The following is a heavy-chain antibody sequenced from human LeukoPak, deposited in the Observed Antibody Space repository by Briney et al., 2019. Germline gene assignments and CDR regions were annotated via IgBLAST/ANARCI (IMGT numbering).Heavy chain of an antibody. V-gene: IGHV4-30-2*01. Sequence: SQTLSLTCAVSGGSISSGGYSWSWIRQPPGKGLEWIGYIYHSGSTYYNPSLKSRVTISVDRSKNQFSLKLSSVTAADTAVYYCASNYYDSSGYYLVLLGDWGQGTLVTVSS. J-gene: IGHJ4*02. D-gene: IGHD3-22*01. CDR1: GGSISSGGYS. CDR3: ASNYYDSSGYYLVLLGD. CDR2: IYHSGST.